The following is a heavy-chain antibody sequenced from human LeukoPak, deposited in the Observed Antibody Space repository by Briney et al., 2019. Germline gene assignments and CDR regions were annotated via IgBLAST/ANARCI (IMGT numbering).Heavy chain of an antibody. CDR2: ISSSSSYI. Sequence: GGSLRLSCAASGFTFSSYSMNWVRQAPGKGLEWVSSISSSSSYIYYADSVKGRFTLSRDKAKNSLYLQMNSLRAEDTTMYYCARDSSPLGGSSSGDWGQETRFPASS. V-gene: IGHV3-21*04. D-gene: IGHD2-15*01. CDR3: ARDSSPLGGSSSGD. J-gene: IGHJ4*02. CDR1: GFTFSSYS.